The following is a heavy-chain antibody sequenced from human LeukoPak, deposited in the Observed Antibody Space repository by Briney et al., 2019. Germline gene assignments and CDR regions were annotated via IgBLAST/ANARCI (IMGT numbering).Heavy chain of an antibody. D-gene: IGHD6-6*01. Sequence: SETLSLTCAVSGYSISSGYYWGWIRQPPGKGLEWIGSIYHSGSTYYNPSLKSRVTMSVDTSKNQFSLKLSSVTAADTAVYYCARGTYSSFGYWGQGTLVTVSS. CDR3: ARGTYSSFGY. J-gene: IGHJ4*02. CDR2: IYHSGST. V-gene: IGHV4-38-2*01. CDR1: GYSISSGYY.